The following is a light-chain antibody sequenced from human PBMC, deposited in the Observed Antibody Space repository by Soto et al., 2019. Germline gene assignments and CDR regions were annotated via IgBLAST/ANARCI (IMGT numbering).Light chain of an antibody. Sequence: EIVLTQSPGTLSLSPGERATLSCRASQSINNNYLAWFQQKPGQAPRLLIHGASIRATAIPDRFSGSASGTDFTLTISRLEPEDFAVYYCQQHGSSRWTFGQGTKVEIK. V-gene: IGKV3-20*01. CDR3: QQHGSSRWT. J-gene: IGKJ1*01. CDR2: GAS. CDR1: QSINNNY.